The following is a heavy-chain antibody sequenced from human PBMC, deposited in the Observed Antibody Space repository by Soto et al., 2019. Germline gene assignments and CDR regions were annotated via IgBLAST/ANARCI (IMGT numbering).Heavy chain of an antibody. D-gene: IGHD3-22*01. Sequence: GASVKVSCKASGYTFTGYYMHWVRQAPGQGLEWMGWINPNIGGTNYAQKFQGRVTMTRDTSISTAYMELSRLRSDDTAVYYCARGYYYDSSGYYTRGSYYYGMDVWGQGTTVTVSS. CDR3: ARGYYYDSSGYYTRGSYYYGMDV. V-gene: IGHV1-2*02. CDR2: INPNIGGT. CDR1: GYTFTGYY. J-gene: IGHJ6*02.